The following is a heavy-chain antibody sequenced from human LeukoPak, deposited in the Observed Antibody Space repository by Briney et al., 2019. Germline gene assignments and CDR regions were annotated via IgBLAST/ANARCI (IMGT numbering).Heavy chain of an antibody. CDR2: INPNSGGT. Sequence: ASVKVSCKASGCTFTDYFMHWVRQAPGQGLEWMGWINPNSGGTSYAQKFEGRVTMTRDTSISTAYMELSRLRSDDTALYYCARGSSDWYVWFDPWGQGTLVTVSS. CDR3: ARGSSDWYVWFDP. J-gene: IGHJ5*02. V-gene: IGHV1-2*02. D-gene: IGHD6-19*01. CDR1: GCTFTDYF.